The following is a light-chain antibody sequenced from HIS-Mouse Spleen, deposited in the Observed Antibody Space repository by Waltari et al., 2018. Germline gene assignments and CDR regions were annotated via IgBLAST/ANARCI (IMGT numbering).Light chain of an antibody. Sequence: SYVLTQPPSVSLAPGKNDSLTCGGENMQSKSVHWYQQKPGQAPVLVVYDDSDRPSGIPERFSGSNSGNTATLTISRVEAGDEADYYCQVWDSSSDHVVFGGGTKLTVL. V-gene: IGLV3-21*03. J-gene: IGLJ2*01. CDR3: QVWDSSSDHVV. CDR1: NMQSKS. CDR2: DDS.